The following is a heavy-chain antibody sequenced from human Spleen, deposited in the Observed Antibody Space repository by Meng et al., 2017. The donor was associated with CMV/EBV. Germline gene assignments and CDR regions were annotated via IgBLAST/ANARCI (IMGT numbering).Heavy chain of an antibody. Sequence: GESLKISCKGSGYSFTSYWIGWVRQMPGKGLEWMGIIYPGDSDTRYSPSFQGQVTISADKSISTAYLQWNSLKASDTAMYYCARSHYYDSSGFDYYYYGVDVWGQGTTVTVSS. CDR2: IYPGDSDT. V-gene: IGHV5-51*01. CDR1: GYSFTSYW. J-gene: IGHJ6*02. D-gene: IGHD3-22*01. CDR3: ARSHYYDSSGFDYYYYGVDV.